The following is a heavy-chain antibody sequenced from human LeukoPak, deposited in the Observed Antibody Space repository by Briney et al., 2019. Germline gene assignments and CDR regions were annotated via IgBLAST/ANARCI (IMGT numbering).Heavy chain of an antibody. CDR3: AGASLKVRAAAGRLDY. Sequence: SETLSLTCAVYGGSFSGYYWSWIRQPPGKGLEWIGEINHSGSTNYNPSLKSRVTISVDTSKNQFSLKLSSVTAADTAVYYCAGASLKVRAAAGRLDYWGQGTLVTVSS. J-gene: IGHJ4*02. V-gene: IGHV4-34*01. CDR1: GGSFSGYY. CDR2: INHSGST. D-gene: IGHD6-13*01.